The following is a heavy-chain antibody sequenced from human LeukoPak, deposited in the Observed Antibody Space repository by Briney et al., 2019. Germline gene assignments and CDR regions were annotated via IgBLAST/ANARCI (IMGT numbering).Heavy chain of an antibody. CDR1: GGTFTSYG. CDR2: MNPNSGNT. CDR3: ARGSKSRSFVYYYYMDV. V-gene: IGHV1-8*02. Sequence: ASVKVSCKASGGTFTSYGISWVRQATGQGLEWMGWMNPNSGNTGYAQKFQGRVTMTRNTSISTAYMELSGLRSEDTAVYYCARGSKSRSFVYYYYMDVWGKGTTVTISS. J-gene: IGHJ6*03.